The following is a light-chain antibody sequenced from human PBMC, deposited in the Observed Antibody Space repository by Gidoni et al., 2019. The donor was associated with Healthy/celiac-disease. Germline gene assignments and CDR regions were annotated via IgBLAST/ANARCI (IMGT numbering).Light chain of an antibody. CDR3: QQYDNRPPLT. V-gene: IGKV1-33*01. CDR2: DAA. J-gene: IGKJ4*01. CDR1: QDISNY. Sequence: DIQMTQSPSSLSASVGDRVTITCQASQDISNYLYWYQQKPGKAPKLLIYDAANLETGVPSRFSGSGSGTDFTFTISSLQPEDIATYYCQQYDNRPPLTFGGGTKVEIK.